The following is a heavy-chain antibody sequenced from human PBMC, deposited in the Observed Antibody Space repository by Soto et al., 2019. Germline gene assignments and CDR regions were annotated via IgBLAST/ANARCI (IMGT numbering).Heavy chain of an antibody. Sequence: SETLSLTCTVSGGSISSSSYYWGWIRQPPGKGLEWIGSIYYSGSTYYNPSLKSRVTISVDTSKNQFSLKLSSVTAADTAVYYCARVVVVVAAKHNWFDPWGQGTLVTVSS. CDR3: ARVVVVVAAKHNWFDP. V-gene: IGHV4-39*01. J-gene: IGHJ5*02. CDR1: GGSISSSSYY. D-gene: IGHD2-15*01. CDR2: IYYSGST.